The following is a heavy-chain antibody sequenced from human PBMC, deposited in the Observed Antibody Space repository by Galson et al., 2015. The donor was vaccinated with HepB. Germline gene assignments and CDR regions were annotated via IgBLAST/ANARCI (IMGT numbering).Heavy chain of an antibody. Sequence: SLRLSCAASGFTFSNAWMSWVRQAPGKGLEWVGRIKSKTDGGTTDYAAPVKGRFTISRDDSKNTLYLQMNSLKTEDTAVYYCTTDVGNSWYVFTVLTPAQYLQHWGQDTLVTVSS. D-gene: IGHD6-13*01. CDR1: GFTFSNAW. CDR3: TTDVGNSWYVFTVLTPAQYLQH. CDR2: IKSKTDGGTT. V-gene: IGHV3-15*01. J-gene: IGHJ1*01.